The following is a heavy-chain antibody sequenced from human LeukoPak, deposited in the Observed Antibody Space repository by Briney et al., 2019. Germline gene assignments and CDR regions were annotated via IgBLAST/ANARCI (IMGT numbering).Heavy chain of an antibody. CDR1: GGSLSSSSYY. CDR3: ATGYDILTGPTNWFVP. J-gene: IGHJ5*02. CDR2: IYYSGST. V-gene: IGHV4-39*01. Sequence: SETLSLTCTVSGGSLSSSSYYWGWIRQPPGKGVEWIGSIYYSGSTYYNPSLKSRVTISVDTSKNQFSLKLSSVTAAATAVYYCATGYDILTGPTNWFVPWGQGTLVTVSS. D-gene: IGHD3-9*01.